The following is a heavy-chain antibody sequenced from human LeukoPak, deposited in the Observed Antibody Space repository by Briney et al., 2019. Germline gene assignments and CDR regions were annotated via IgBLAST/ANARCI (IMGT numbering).Heavy chain of an antibody. V-gene: IGHV1-69*13. CDR1: GGTFSSYA. CDR2: IIPIFGTA. D-gene: IGHD2-15*01. J-gene: IGHJ4*02. Sequence: GASVKVSCKASGGTFSSYAISWVRQAPGQGLEWMGGIIPIFGTANYAQKFQGRVTITADESTSTAYMELSSLRSEDTAVYYCASPRGYCSGGSCYSFDYWGQGTLVTVSS. CDR3: ASPRGYCSGGSCYSFDY.